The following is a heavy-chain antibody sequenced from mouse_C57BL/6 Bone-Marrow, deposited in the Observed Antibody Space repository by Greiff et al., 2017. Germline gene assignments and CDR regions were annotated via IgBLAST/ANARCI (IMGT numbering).Heavy chain of an antibody. CDR1: GYTFTDYY. V-gene: IGHV1-19*01. CDR2: INPYNGGT. J-gene: IGHJ1*03. Sequence: EVQLQQSGPVLVKPGASVKMSCKASGYTFTDYYMNWVKQSHGKSLEWIGVINPYNGGTSYNQKFKGKATLTVDKSSSTAYMELNSLTSEDSAVYYGAREEDYGNFYWYFDVWGTGTTVTVSS. D-gene: IGHD2-1*01. CDR3: AREEDYGNFYWYFDV.